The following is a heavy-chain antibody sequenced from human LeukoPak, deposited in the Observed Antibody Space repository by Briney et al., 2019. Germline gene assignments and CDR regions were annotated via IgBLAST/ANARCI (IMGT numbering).Heavy chain of an antibody. J-gene: IGHJ6*03. CDR2: IYYSGST. CDR1: GGSISSYY. Sequence: SETLSLTCTVSGGSISSYYWSWIRQPPGKGLDWIGYIYYSGSTNYNPSLKSRDTISVDTSKNQFSLKLSTVTAADTAVYYCARSVEGYCRGGSCYYYSYYMDVWGKGTTVTVAS. CDR3: ARSVEGYCRGGSCYYYSYYMDV. D-gene: IGHD2-15*01. V-gene: IGHV4-59*01.